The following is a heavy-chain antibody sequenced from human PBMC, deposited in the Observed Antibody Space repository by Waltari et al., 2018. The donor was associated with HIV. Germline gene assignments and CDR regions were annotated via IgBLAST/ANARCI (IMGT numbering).Heavy chain of an antibody. CDR2: ISWNSNSI. CDR3: AKFTIFGSGDY. J-gene: IGHJ4*02. CDR1: GFTFYDYA. D-gene: IGHD3-3*01. Sequence: EVQLVESGGGLVQPGRSLRLSCAASGFTFYDYAMHWVRQAPGKGLEWVSGISWNSNSIDYADSVKGRFTISRDNAKNSLYLQMNSLRAEDTALYYCAKFTIFGSGDYWGQGTLVTVSS. V-gene: IGHV3-9*01.